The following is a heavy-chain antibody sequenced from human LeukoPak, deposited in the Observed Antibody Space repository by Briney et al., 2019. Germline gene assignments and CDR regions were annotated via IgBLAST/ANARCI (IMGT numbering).Heavy chain of an antibody. CDR2: IYSGGST. CDR3: ARGVPAGNFDY. V-gene: IGHV3-53*01. J-gene: IGHJ4*02. Sequence: PGGSLRLSCAASGFTVSSNYMSWVRQAPGKGLEWVSVIYSGGSTYYADSVKVRFTISRDNSKNTLYLQMNSLRAEDTAVYYCARGVPAGNFDYWGQGTLVTVSS. D-gene: IGHD2-2*01. CDR1: GFTVSSNY.